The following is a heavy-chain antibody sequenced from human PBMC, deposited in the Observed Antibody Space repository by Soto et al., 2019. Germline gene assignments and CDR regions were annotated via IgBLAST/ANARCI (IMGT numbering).Heavy chain of an antibody. CDR3: ARSFTKSRRGGVAFDY. J-gene: IGHJ4*02. CDR2: IIPFDGTT. D-gene: IGHD3-3*01. Sequence: QVQLVQSGAEVKKPGSSVKVSCTTSGGTISSFAIHWVRQAPGQGLEWMGGIIPFDGTTNYAEKFQGRVTITADASTSTAYMDLRSLRSDDTAVYYCARSFTKSRRGGVAFDYWGQGTLLTVSP. CDR1: GGTISSFA. V-gene: IGHV1-69*01.